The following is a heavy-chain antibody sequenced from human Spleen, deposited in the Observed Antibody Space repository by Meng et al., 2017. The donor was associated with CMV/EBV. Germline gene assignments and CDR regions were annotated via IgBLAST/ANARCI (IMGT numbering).Heavy chain of an antibody. V-gene: IGHV4-39*07. CDR2: IFYSGST. J-gene: IGHJ6*02. D-gene: IGHD6-6*01. CDR1: GGFISSNSHY. Sequence: SETLSLTCSLSGGFISSNSHYWAWIRQPRGKGLEWLGSIFYSGSTYYNPSLQSRVTISADTSKNLFSLKLTSVTAADTAMYFCASPSGRVRARPYNYYYYGMDVWGQGTTVTVSS. CDR3: ASPSGRVRARPYNYYYYGMDV.